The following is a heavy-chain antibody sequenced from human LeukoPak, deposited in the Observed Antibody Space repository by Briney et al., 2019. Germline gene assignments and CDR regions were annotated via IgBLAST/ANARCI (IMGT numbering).Heavy chain of an antibody. CDR3: AKEGRWLDS. J-gene: IGHJ4*02. D-gene: IGHD4-23*01. CDR1: GFSFSSYS. Sequence: PGGSLRLSCAASGFSFSSYSMHWVRQAPGKGLEWVAELLYDGSHEFYADVVKGRFTISRDNSKNTLYLQINSLRAEDTAVYYCAKEGRWLDSWGQGTLVTVSS. V-gene: IGHV3-30*04. CDR2: LLYDGSHE.